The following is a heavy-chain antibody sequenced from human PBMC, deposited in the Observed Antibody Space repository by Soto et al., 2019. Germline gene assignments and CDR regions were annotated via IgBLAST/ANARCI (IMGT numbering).Heavy chain of an antibody. D-gene: IGHD3-22*01. CDR1: GGTFSSYT. J-gene: IGHJ2*01. CDR2: IIPILGIA. CDR3: ARDRDSSGYYYWYFDL. Sequence: QVQLVQSGAEVKKPGSSVKVSCKASGGTFSSYTISWVRQAPGQGLEWMGRIIPILGIANYAQKFQGRVTITADKSTRTAYMELSSLRSEDTAVYYCARDRDSSGYYYWYFDLWGRGTLVTVSS. V-gene: IGHV1-69*08.